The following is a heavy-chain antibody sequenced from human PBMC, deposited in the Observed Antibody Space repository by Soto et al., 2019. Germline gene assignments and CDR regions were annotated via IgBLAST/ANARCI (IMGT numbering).Heavy chain of an antibody. J-gene: IGHJ6*02. CDR2: INPNSGGT. V-gene: IGHV1-2*02. D-gene: IGHD2-2*01. Sequence: ASVKVSRQASGYTFTGYDMHWVRQAPEQRLEWMGWINPNSGGTNYAQKVQGRVIMTRDTSISTAYMELSRLRSDDTAVYYCAREGPDPYCSSTSCYHLYYGMDVWGQGTTVTVSS. CDR3: AREGPDPYCSSTSCYHLYYGMDV. CDR1: GYTFTGYD.